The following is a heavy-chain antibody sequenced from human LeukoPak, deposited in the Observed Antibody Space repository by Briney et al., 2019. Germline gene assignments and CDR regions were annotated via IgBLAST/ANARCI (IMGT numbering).Heavy chain of an antibody. J-gene: IGHJ6*03. CDR2: INPNSGGT. Sequence: ASVKVSCKASGYTFTGYYMHWVRQAPGQGLEWMGWINPNSGGTNYAQKFQGRVTMTRDTSISTAYMELSRLRSDDTAVYYCAREKRDYYDSSGYYRDYYYIDVWGKGTTVTVSS. D-gene: IGHD3-22*01. CDR3: AREKRDYYDSSGYYRDYYYIDV. CDR1: GYTFTGYY. V-gene: IGHV1-2*02.